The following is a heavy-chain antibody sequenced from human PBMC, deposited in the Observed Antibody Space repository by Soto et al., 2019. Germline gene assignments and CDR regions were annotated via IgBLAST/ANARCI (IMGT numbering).Heavy chain of an antibody. CDR3: GRSLRQYYYYYYMDV. J-gene: IGHJ6*03. Sequence: SETLSLTCTVSGGSISSYYWSWIRQPPGKGLEWIGYIYYSGSTNYNPSLKSRVTISVDTSKNQFSLKLSSVTAADTAVYYCGRSLRQYYYYYYMDVWGKGTTVTVSS. CDR1: GGSISSYY. V-gene: IGHV4-59*01. D-gene: IGHD3-16*02. CDR2: IYYSGST.